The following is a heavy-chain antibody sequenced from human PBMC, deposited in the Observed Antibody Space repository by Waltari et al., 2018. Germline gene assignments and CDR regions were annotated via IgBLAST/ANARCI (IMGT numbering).Heavy chain of an antibody. Sequence: EVQLVESGGGLVQPGGSLRFSCAASGFMLRSYWMTWVRQVPGKGLERVANINVDGSEDYFVESVRGRFSISRDNAKNSLYLQMNSLRAEDTAVYYCTRDKGWQCFDIWGQGTMVTVSS. CDR2: INVDGSED. J-gene: IGHJ3*02. D-gene: IGHD6-19*01. V-gene: IGHV3-7*03. CDR3: TRDKGWQCFDI. CDR1: GFMLRSYW.